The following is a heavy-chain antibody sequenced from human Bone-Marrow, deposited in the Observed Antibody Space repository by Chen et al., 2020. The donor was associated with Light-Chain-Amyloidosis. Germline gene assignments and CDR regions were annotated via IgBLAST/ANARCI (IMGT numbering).Heavy chain of an antibody. V-gene: IGHV3-23*01. D-gene: IGHD4-17*01. Sequence: EVQLLESGGGLVQPGGSLRLPCAASGFTFSSYDMSWVRQAPGKGLEWVSAISGSGGSTYYADSVKGRFTISRDNSKNTLYLQMNSLRAEDTAVYYCAKVPPTVTTVIYYYMDVWGKGTTVTVSS. J-gene: IGHJ6*03. CDR1: GFTFSSYD. CDR3: AKVPPTVTTVIYYYMDV. CDR2: ISGSGGST.